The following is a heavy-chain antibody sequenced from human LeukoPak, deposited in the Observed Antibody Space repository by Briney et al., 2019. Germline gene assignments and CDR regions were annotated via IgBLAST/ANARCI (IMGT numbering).Heavy chain of an antibody. CDR3: ARDRHYYDSSGPGGS. CDR1: GYTFTGYY. V-gene: IGHV1-2*02. Sequence: ASVKVSCKASGYTFTGYYMHWVRQAPGQELEWMGWINPNSGGTNYAQKFQGRVTMTRDTSISTAYMELSRLRSDDTAVYYCARDRHYYDSSGPGGSWGQGTLVTVSS. D-gene: IGHD3-22*01. CDR2: INPNSGGT. J-gene: IGHJ5*02.